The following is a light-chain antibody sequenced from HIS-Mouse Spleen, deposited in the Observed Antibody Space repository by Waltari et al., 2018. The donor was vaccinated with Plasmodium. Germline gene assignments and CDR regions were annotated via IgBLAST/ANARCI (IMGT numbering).Light chain of an antibody. V-gene: IGLV2-23*01. J-gene: IGLJ1*01. CDR1: TIDVGGYNL. CDR2: EGS. CDR3: CSYAGSSTYV. Sequence: QSALTQPASVSVSPGQSITISCTGTTIDVGGYNLVPWYQQHPGKAPKLMIYEGSKRPSGVSNRFSGSKSGNTASLTISGLQAEDEADYYCCSYAGSSTYVFGTGTKVTVL.